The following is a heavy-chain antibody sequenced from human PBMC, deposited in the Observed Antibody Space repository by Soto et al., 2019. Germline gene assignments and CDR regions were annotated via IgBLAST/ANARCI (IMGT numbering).Heavy chain of an antibody. CDR2: INSDGSST. V-gene: IGHV3-74*01. Sequence: EVQLVESGGGLVQPGGSLRLSCAASGFTFSSYWMHWVRQAPGKGLVWVSRINSDGSSTSYADSVKGRFTISRDNAKKTLYLQMNSLRAADTAVYYCARGGSLNCYFDLLGRGTLVTVSS. CDR3: ARGGSLNCYFDL. D-gene: IGHD1-26*01. J-gene: IGHJ2*01. CDR1: GFTFSSYW.